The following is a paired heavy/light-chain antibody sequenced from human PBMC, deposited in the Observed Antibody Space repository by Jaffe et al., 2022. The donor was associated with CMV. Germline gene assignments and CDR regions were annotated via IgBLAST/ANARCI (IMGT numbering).Light chain of an antibody. Sequence: NFMLTQPHSVSESPGKTVTISCTRSSGSIATNYVQWYQQRPGSAPTIVIYEDNQRPSGVPDRFSGSIDSSSNSASLTISGLKTEDEADYYCQSYANDIHWVFGGGTKLTVL. CDR2: EDN. CDR3: QSYANDIHWV. V-gene: IGLV6-57*04. J-gene: IGLJ3*02. CDR1: SGSIATNY.
Heavy chain of an antibody. CDR3: ARIGSNWFLY. CDR2: VYPGDSET. D-gene: IGHD3-10*01. J-gene: IGHJ4*02. CDR1: GYSFTNYW. Sequence: DVQLVQSGAEVRKPGESLRISCKASGYSFTNYWIGWVRQMSGKGLEWMGIVYPGDSETRYSPPFQGQVTISADKSTNTAYLQWRSLNASDSAMYYCARIGSNWFLYWGQGTPVTVSS. V-gene: IGHV5-51*01.